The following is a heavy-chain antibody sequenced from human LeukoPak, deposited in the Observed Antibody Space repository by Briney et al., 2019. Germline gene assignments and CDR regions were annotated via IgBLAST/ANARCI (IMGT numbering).Heavy chain of an antibody. V-gene: IGHV3-23*01. CDR2: ISGSGGST. J-gene: IGHJ4*02. Sequence: GGSLRLSCAASGFTFNNVWMNWVRQAPGKGLEWVSAISGSGGSTYYADSVKGRFTISRDNSKNTLYLQMNSLRAEDTAVYYCAKDTPLGTHWGQGTLVTVSS. CDR1: GFTFNNVW. CDR3: AKDTPLGTH. D-gene: IGHD3-16*01.